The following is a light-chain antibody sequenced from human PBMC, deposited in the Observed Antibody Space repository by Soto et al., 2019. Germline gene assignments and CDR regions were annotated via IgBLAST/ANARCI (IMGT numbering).Light chain of an antibody. J-gene: IGKJ4*01. CDR1: QSISSW. V-gene: IGKV1-5*01. CDR2: DAS. Sequence: DIPMTQSPSTLSASVGDRVTITCRASQSISSWLAWYQQKPGKAPKLLIYDASSLESGVPSRFSGSGSGTEFTLTISSLQPDDFATYYCQQYNRYLTFGGGTKVEIK. CDR3: QQYNRYLT.